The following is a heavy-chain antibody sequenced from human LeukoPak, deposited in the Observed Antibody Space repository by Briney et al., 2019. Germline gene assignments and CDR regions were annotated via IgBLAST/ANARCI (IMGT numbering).Heavy chain of an antibody. D-gene: IGHD5-12*01. Sequence: SETLSLTCTVSGGSISSGGHYWSWIRQPPGKGLEWIGEINHSGSTNYNPSLKSRVTISVDTSKNQFSLKLSSVTAADTAVYYCARLIPLPNMVATNNWFDPWGQGTLVTVSS. CDR1: GGSISSGGHY. J-gene: IGHJ5*02. CDR2: INHSGST. V-gene: IGHV4-39*07. CDR3: ARLIPLPNMVATNNWFDP.